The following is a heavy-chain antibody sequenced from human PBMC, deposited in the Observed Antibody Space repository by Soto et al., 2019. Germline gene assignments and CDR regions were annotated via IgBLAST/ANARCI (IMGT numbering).Heavy chain of an antibody. Sequence: PSETLSLTCTVSGGSVGSGSSYWSWIRQPPGKGLEWIGYIYYSGSTNYNPSLKSRVTISVDTSKNQFSLKLSSVTAADTAVYYCASGSSWYNFDYWGQGTLVTASS. CDR2: IYYSGST. CDR1: GGSVGSGSSY. CDR3: ASGSSWYNFDY. J-gene: IGHJ4*02. V-gene: IGHV4-61*01. D-gene: IGHD6-13*01.